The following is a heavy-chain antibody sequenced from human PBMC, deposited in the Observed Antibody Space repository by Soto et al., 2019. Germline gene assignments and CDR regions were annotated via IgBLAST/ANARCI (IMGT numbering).Heavy chain of an antibody. J-gene: IGHJ6*02. D-gene: IGHD2-2*01. V-gene: IGHV3-23*01. Sequence: EVQLLESGGGLVQPGGSLRLSCTASGFAFSSYAMNWVRQAPGKGLEWVSGIVDTGGRTFYADSVKGRFTISRDNAKNTLYLEMNSLRVEDTAIYYCAPVPAASSYYNTDVWGQGTTVTVSS. CDR2: IVDTGGRT. CDR3: APVPAASSYYNTDV. CDR1: GFAFSSYA.